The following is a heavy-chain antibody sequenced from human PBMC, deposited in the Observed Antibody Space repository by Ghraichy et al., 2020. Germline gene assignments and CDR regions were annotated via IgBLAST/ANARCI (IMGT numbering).Heavy chain of an antibody. Sequence: ASVKVSCKASGYTFTSYGISWVRQAPGQGLEWMGWISAYNGNTNYAQKLQGRVTMTTDTSTSTAYMELRSLRSDDTAVYYCARDRLELRWSYQTRLDYWGQGTLVTVSS. D-gene: IGHD1-7*01. V-gene: IGHV1-18*01. CDR1: GYTFTSYG. CDR2: ISAYNGNT. CDR3: ARDRLELRWSYQTRLDY. J-gene: IGHJ4*02.